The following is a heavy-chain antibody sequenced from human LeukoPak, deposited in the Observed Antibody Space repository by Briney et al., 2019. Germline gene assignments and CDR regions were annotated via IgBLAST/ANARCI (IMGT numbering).Heavy chain of an antibody. CDR2: IYPGDSDT. CDR3: ARQNDFRLDY. J-gene: IGHJ4*02. D-gene: IGHD3-3*01. Sequence: GESLRISCKGSGYTFSSYWISWVRQMPGKGLEWMWIIYPGDSDTRYSPSLQGQVTISVDTSIGTAYLQWSSLKASDTAIYYCARQNDFRLDYWGQGTLVTVSS. V-gene: IGHV5-51*01. CDR1: GYTFSSYW.